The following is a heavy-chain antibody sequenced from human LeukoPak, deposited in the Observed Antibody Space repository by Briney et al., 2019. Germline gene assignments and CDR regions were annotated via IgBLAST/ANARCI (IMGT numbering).Heavy chain of an antibody. CDR1: GYTFTSYY. CDR2: INPSGGST. J-gene: IGHJ4*02. D-gene: IGHD3-10*01. V-gene: IGHV1-46*01. CDR3: ARESSTMVRGPYFDY. Sequence: GASVKVSCKASGYTFTSYYMHWVRQAPGQGLEWMGIINPSGGSTSYAQKFQGRVTMTRDTSTSTVYMELSSLRSEDTAVYYCARESSTMVRGPYFDYWGQGTLVTVSS.